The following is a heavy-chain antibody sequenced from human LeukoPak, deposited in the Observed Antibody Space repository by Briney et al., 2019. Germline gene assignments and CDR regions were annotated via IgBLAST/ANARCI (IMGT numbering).Heavy chain of an antibody. Sequence: PGGSLRLSCAASGFTFSSYEMNWVRQAPGKGLEWVSYISHSGTTVHYADSVKGRLTISRDNAKSSLYLQMNSLSAEDTAIYYCVRNLGYGNNDYYYGMDVWGQGTTVTVSS. CDR1: GFTFSSYE. D-gene: IGHD4-17*01. V-gene: IGHV3-48*03. CDR3: VRNLGYGNNDYYYGMDV. CDR2: ISHSGTTV. J-gene: IGHJ6*02.